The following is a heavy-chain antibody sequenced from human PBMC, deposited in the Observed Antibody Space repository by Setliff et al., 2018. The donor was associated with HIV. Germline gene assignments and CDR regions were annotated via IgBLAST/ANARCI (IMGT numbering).Heavy chain of an antibody. Sequence: SETLSLTCTVSGDSINSGTYYWSWIRQPAGKGLEWIGRLHLSGDTNYNPSLKSRVTMSIDTSKNQFSLKLSSVTAADTAVYYCARDNSYYYDSGSHYWYGMDVWGQGTTVTVSS. CDR3: ARDNSYYYDSGSHYWYGMDV. V-gene: IGHV4-61*02. J-gene: IGHJ6*01. CDR2: LHLSGDT. CDR1: GDSINSGTYY. D-gene: IGHD3-10*01.